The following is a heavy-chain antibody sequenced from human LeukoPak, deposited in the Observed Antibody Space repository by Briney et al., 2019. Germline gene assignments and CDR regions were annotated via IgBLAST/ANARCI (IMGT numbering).Heavy chain of an antibody. CDR1: GFTFSDYC. J-gene: IGHJ4*02. D-gene: IGHD1-7*01. V-gene: IGHV3-11*04. CDR3: ARVMGNYATDY. CDR2: ISSSDNTI. Sequence: PGGSLRLSCAASGFTFSDYCMSWIRQAPGKGLEWVSYISSSDNTIYYADSVKGRFTMSRDNAKNSLYLQMNSLRAEDTAVYYCARVMGNYATDYWGQGTLVTVSS.